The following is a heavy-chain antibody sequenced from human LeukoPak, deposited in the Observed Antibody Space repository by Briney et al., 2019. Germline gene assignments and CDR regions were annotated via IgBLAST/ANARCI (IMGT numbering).Heavy chain of an antibody. J-gene: IGHJ4*02. Sequence: TSETLSLTCTVSSGSISSSSYYWAWIRQPPGKGLECIGSIYYSGSTSYNPSLKSRVTISVDTSKNQFSLKLSSVTAADTAVYYCASLRERSYYARGFDYWGQGTLVTVSS. CDR2: IYYSGST. V-gene: IGHV4-39*01. D-gene: IGHD3-3*01. CDR1: SGSISSSSYY. CDR3: ASLRERSYYARGFDY.